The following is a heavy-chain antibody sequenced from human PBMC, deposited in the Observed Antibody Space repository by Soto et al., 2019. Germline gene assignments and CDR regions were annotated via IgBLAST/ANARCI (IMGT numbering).Heavy chain of an antibody. V-gene: IGHV4-34*01. Sequence: SETLSLTCAVYGGSFSGYYWSWIRQPPGKGLEWIGEINHSGSTTYNPSLKSRVTISVDTSKNQFSLKLSSVTAADTAVYYCASVIAARDYGMDVWGQGTTVTVSS. CDR1: GGSFSGYY. CDR2: INHSGST. J-gene: IGHJ6*02. CDR3: ASVIAARDYGMDV. D-gene: IGHD6-6*01.